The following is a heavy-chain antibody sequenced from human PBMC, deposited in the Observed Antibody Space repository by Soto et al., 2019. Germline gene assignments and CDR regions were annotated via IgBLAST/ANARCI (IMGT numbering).Heavy chain of an antibody. D-gene: IGHD1-26*01. Sequence: GGSLRLSCAASGFTFSDYYMIWIRQAPGKGLEWVSYISSSGSTIYYADSVKGRFTISRENAKNSLYLQMNSLRAEDTAVYYCVREGGSYSPLDYWGQGTLVTVSS. CDR2: ISSSGSTI. CDR3: VREGGSYSPLDY. J-gene: IGHJ4*02. CDR1: GFTFSDYY. V-gene: IGHV3-11*04.